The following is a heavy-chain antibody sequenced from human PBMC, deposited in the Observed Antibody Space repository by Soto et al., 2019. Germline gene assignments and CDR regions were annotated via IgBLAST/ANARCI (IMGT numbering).Heavy chain of an antibody. J-gene: IGHJ4*02. CDR3: AGESRYCSGGSCYFLPGIDY. V-gene: IGHV1-69*12. D-gene: IGHD2-15*01. CDR2: IIPIFGTA. Sequence: QVQLVQSGAEVKKPGSSVKVSCKASGGTFSSYAISWVRQAPGQGLEWMGGIIPIFGTANYAQKFQGRVTITADESPSTASMELSSLRCEDTAVYYCAGESRYCSGGSCYFLPGIDYWGQGTLVTVSS. CDR1: GGTFSSYA.